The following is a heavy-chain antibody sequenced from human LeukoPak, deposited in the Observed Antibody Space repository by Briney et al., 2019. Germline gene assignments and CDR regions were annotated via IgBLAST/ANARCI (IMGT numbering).Heavy chain of an antibody. J-gene: IGHJ4*02. CDR3: ARESGVWGSYRSIDY. Sequence: PEGSLRLSCAASGFTFSDYYMSWIRQAPGKGLEWVSYISSSGSTIYYADSVKGRFTISRDNAKNSLYLQMNSLRAEDTAVYYCARESGVWGSYRSIDYWGQGTLVTVSS. V-gene: IGHV3-11*01. CDR1: GFTFSDYY. D-gene: IGHD3-16*02. CDR2: ISSSGSTI.